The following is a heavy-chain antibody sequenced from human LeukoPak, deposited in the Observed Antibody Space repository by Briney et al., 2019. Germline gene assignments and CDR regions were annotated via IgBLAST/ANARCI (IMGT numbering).Heavy chain of an antibody. Sequence: ASVTVSCKASGYTFTSYYMHWVRQAPGQGLEWMGIINPSGGSTSYAQKFQGRVTMTRDTSTSTVYMELSSLRSEDTAVYYCARGEQLVQYYYYMDVWGKGTTVTVSS. D-gene: IGHD6-6*01. CDR1: GYTFTSYY. J-gene: IGHJ6*03. V-gene: IGHV1-46*01. CDR3: ARGEQLVQYYYYMDV. CDR2: INPSGGST.